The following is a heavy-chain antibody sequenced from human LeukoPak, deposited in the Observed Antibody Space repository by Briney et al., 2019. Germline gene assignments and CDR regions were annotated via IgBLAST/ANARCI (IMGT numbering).Heavy chain of an antibody. D-gene: IGHD3-22*01. Sequence: GGSLRLSCAASGFTFSSYSMNWVRQAPGKGLEWVSAISGSGGSTYYAGSVKGRFTISRDNSKNTLYLQMNSLRAEDTAVYYCAKDGYYDSSAYYYVRYFDLWGRGTLVTVSS. CDR3: AKDGYYDSSAYYYVRYFDL. CDR2: ISGSGGST. V-gene: IGHV3-23*01. CDR1: GFTFSSYS. J-gene: IGHJ2*01.